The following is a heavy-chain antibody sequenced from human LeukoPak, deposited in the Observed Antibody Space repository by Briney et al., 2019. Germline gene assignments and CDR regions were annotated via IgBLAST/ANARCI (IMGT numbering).Heavy chain of an antibody. CDR1: GFTFSSYS. Sequence: GSLRLSCAASGFTFSSYSMNWVRQAPGKGLEWVSSISSSSDNIYYADSVKGRFTISRDNAKNSLYLQMNSLRAEDTAVYYCARDTLGYFDYWGQGTLVTVSS. J-gene: IGHJ4*02. V-gene: IGHV3-21*01. CDR3: ARDTLGYFDY. D-gene: IGHD7-27*01. CDR2: ISSSSDNI.